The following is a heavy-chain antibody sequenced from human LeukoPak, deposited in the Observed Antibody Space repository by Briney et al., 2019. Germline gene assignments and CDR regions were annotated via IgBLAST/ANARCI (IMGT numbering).Heavy chain of an antibody. V-gene: IGHV3-7*01. D-gene: IGHD6-13*01. J-gene: IGHJ3*02. CDR3: ARDLTYSSPSGNAFDI. Sequence: PGGSLRLSCAAFGFTFSNYWMSWVRQVPGKGLERVANIKEDGSEKYYVDSVKGRSSISRDNAKNSLYLQMNSLREEDTAVYYCARDLTYSSPSGNAFDIWGQGTMVTVSS. CDR2: IKEDGSEK. CDR1: GFTFSNYW.